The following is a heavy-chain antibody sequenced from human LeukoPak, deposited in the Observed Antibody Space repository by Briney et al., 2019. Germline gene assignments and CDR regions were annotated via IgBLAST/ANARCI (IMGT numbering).Heavy chain of an antibody. J-gene: IGHJ4*02. V-gene: IGHV3-21*01. CDR1: GFTFSSHR. Sequence: PGGSLRLSCAASGFTFSSHRMNWVRQAPGKGLEWVSSISVSSTYIYYADSLKDQFTIIRDNANCSRYLQMNRLRAYDTAVYYCARAALAAPDYCGQGTLVTVSS. CDR2: ISVSSTYI. CDR3: ARAALAAPDY. D-gene: IGHD6-19*01.